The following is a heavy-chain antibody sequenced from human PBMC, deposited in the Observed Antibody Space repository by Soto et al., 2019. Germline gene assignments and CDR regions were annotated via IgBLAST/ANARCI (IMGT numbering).Heavy chain of an antibody. CDR2: IYYSGST. Sequence: QVQLQESGPGLVKPSETLSLTCTVSGGSISRYFWSWIRQPPGKGLEWIGYIYYSGSTNYNPSLKSRVTISLDTSKNQFSLKLSSVTAAGTAVYYCARGPLGPGLSYWFDPWGQGTLVTVSS. V-gene: IGHV4-59*01. D-gene: IGHD7-27*01. CDR1: GGSISRYF. J-gene: IGHJ5*02. CDR3: ARGPLGPGLSYWFDP.